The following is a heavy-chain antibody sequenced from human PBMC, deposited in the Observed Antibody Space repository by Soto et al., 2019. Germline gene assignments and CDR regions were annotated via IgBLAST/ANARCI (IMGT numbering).Heavy chain of an antibody. J-gene: IGHJ4*02. CDR2: ISGSGGST. CDR3: ATGGCFRDGCLDY. V-gene: IGHV3-23*01. D-gene: IGHD6-19*01. Sequence: GGSLRLSCAASGFTFSSYAMSWVRQAPGKGLEWVSAISGSGGSTYYADSVKGRFTISRDESKSTLHLQMSSLKTEDTAVYFCATGGCFRDGCLDYWGQGTLVTVSS. CDR1: GFTFSSYA.